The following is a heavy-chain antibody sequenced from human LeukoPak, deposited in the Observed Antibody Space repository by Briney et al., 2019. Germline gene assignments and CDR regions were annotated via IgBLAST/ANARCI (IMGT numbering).Heavy chain of an antibody. CDR2: INHSGST. J-gene: IGHJ4*02. CDR1: GRSFSGYY. V-gene: IGHV4-34*01. CDR3: ARGRGSWFPAFDY. D-gene: IGHD6-13*01. Sequence: SETLSLTCAVYGRSFSGYYWSWIRQPPGKGLEWIGEINHSGSTNYNPSLKSRVTISVDTSKNQFSLKLSSVTAADTAVYYCARGRGSWFPAFDYWGQGTLVTVSS.